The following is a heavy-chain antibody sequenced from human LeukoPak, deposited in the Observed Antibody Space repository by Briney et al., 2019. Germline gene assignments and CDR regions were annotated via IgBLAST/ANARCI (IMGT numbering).Heavy chain of an antibody. J-gene: IGHJ6*03. CDR2: ISSSGSTI. V-gene: IGHV3-11*04. CDR3: AKDLRVAVARDKYYYYYYMDV. D-gene: IGHD6-19*01. CDR1: GFTFSDYY. Sequence: GGSLRLSCAASGFTFSDYYMSWIRQAPGKGLEWVSYISSSGSTIYYADSVKGRFTISRDNSKNTLYLQMNSLRAEDTAVYYCAKDLRVAVARDKYYYYYYMDVWGKGTTVTVSS.